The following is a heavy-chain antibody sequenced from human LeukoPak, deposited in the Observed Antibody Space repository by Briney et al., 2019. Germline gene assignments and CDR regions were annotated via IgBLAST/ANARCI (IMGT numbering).Heavy chain of an antibody. CDR3: ARAERGGDYYDPYWYFDL. V-gene: IGHV1-18*01. Sequence: GASVKVSCKASGYTFTSYAISWVRQAPAQGLEWMGWLSAYNGDTNYAQNLQGRVTMTTDTSTSTAYMELRSLRSDDTAVYYCARAERGGDYYDPYWYFDLRGRGTLVTVSS. CDR1: GYTFTSYA. J-gene: IGHJ2*01. D-gene: IGHD4-17*01. CDR2: LSAYNGDT.